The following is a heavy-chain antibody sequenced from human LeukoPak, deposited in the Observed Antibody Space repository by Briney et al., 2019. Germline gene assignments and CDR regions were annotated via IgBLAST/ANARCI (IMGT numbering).Heavy chain of an antibody. J-gene: IGHJ4*02. V-gene: IGHV3-21*01. Sequence: GGSLRLSCAASGFTFSSYSMNWVRQAPGKGLEWVSSISSSSSYIYYADSVKGRFTVSRDNAKNSLYLHMNSLRDEDTAVYYCARENWFKFDYWGQGSLVTVSS. CDR2: ISSSSSYI. D-gene: IGHD3-10*01. CDR1: GFTFSSYS. CDR3: ARENWFKFDY.